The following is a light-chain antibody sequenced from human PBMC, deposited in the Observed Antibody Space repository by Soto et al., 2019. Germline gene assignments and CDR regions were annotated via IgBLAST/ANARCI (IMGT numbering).Light chain of an antibody. CDR3: SSYTSSNTLV. CDR1: SSDIGGYNY. CDR2: EVT. V-gene: IGLV2-14*01. Sequence: ALTQPASVSGSPGQSITISCTGGSSDIGGYNYVSWFQQHPGKASKLMIYEVTNRPSGVSNRFSGSKSGSTASLTISGLQAEDEADYYCSSYTSSNTLVFGTGTKVTVL. J-gene: IGLJ1*01.